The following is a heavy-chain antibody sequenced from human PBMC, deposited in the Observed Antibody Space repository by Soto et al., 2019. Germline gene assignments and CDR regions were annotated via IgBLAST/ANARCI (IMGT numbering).Heavy chain of an antibody. CDR3: ARLQYAASSPSDY. CDR1: GSSFSNHW. J-gene: IGHJ4*02. Sequence: GESLNTSYQAAGSSFSNHWHGWVHEMPGKGLEWMGIIYAGDCDTRYSPSFQGQVTFSVDKSINTAYLQWSSLKASDTAIYYCARLQYAASSPSDYWGQGTLVTVSS. V-gene: IGHV5-51*07. CDR2: IYAGDCDT. D-gene: IGHD6-13*01.